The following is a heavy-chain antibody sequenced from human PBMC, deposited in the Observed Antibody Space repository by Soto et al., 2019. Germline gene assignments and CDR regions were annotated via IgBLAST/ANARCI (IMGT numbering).Heavy chain of an antibody. V-gene: IGHV3-23*01. D-gene: IGHD7-27*01. CDR2: VSGSGTST. CDR1: GFTVSSHA. CDR3: AKTGDYYYYYYMDV. Sequence: PGGSLRLSCVASGFTVSSHAMSWVRQAPGKGLEWVSAVSGSGTSTYYADSVKGRFTISRDTSKNTLYLQMNSLRAEDTAVYYCAKTGDYYYYYYMDVWGKGTTVTVSS. J-gene: IGHJ6*03.